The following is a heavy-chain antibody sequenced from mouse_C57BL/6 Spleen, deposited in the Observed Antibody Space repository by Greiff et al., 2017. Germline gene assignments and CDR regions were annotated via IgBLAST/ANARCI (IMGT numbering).Heavy chain of an antibody. CDR3: EREAYDGFSWFAY. Sequence: VQLQQSGPELVKPGASVKIPCKASGYTFTDYNMDWVKQSHGKSLEWIGDINPNNGGTIYNQKFKGKATLTVDKSSSTAYMELRSLTSEDTAVYYGEREAYDGFSWFAYWGQGTLVTVSA. V-gene: IGHV1-18*01. J-gene: IGHJ3*01. CDR1: GYTFTDYN. D-gene: IGHD2-3*01. CDR2: INPNNGGT.